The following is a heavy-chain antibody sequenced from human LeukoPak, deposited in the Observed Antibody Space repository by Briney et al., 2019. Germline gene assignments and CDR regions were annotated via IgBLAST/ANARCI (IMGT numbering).Heavy chain of an antibody. CDR1: GFTFDDYG. CDR2: ISGSGGST. Sequence: PGGSLRLSCAASGFTFDDYGMSWVRQAPGKGLEWVSAISGSGGSTYYADSVKGRFTISRDNSKNTLYLQMNSLRAEDTAVYYCANYSWYGWFDPWGQGTLVTVSS. CDR3: ANYSWYGWFDP. J-gene: IGHJ5*02. V-gene: IGHV3-23*01. D-gene: IGHD6-13*01.